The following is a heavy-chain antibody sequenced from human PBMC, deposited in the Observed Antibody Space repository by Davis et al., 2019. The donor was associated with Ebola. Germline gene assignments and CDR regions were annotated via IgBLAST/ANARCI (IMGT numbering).Heavy chain of an antibody. CDR1: GYSFTSYW. CDR2: IYPGDSDT. V-gene: IGHV5-51*01. CDR3: ARQKAAAGFYWFDP. Sequence: GESLKISCKGSGYSFTSYWIGWVRQMPGKGLEWMGIIYPGDSDTRYSPSFQGQVTISADKSISTAYLQWSSLKASDTAMYYCARQKAAAGFYWFDPGAREPWSPSPQ. D-gene: IGHD6-13*01. J-gene: IGHJ5*02.